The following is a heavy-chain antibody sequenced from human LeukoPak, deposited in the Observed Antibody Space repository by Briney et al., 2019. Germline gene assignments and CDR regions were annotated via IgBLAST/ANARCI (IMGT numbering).Heavy chain of an antibody. D-gene: IGHD1-26*01. CDR3: TRDPEGLGNYYMDV. Sequence: GGPLSLFCAASGFTVSNNYMRWVRQAPGKGLEWVAVIYSAGITYYADPVKCRFTISRHNSKNTLYLQMNSLRAEDTAVYYCTRDPEGLGNYYMDVWGKGTTVTVSS. J-gene: IGHJ6*03. V-gene: IGHV3-53*04. CDR1: GFTVSNNY. CDR2: IYSAGIT.